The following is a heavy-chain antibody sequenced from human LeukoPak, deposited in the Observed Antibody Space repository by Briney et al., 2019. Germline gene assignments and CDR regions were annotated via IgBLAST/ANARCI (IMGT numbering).Heavy chain of an antibody. CDR3: ARDFFHSSDSRPFDY. CDR1: GFTFGAYT. D-gene: IGHD3-22*01. Sequence: GGSLSLSCAASGFTFGAYTINWVRQAPGKGLEWVSCIFSRSESILYADSVKGRFTISRDNAKNSLYLQMDSLRVEDTAVYYCARDFFHSSDSRPFDYWGRGTLVTVSS. V-gene: IGHV3-21*01. J-gene: IGHJ4*02. CDR2: IFSRSESI.